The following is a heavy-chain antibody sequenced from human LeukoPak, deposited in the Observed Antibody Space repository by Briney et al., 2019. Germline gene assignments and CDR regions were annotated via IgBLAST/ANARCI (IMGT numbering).Heavy chain of an antibody. J-gene: IGHJ4*02. Sequence: PSETLCLTCTVSGGSISSYYWSWIRQPPGKGLEWIGYIYYSGSTNYNPSLKSRVTISVDTSKNQFSLKLSSVTAADTAVYYCARLPYSSSRGQDDWGQGTLVTVSS. CDR1: GGSISSYY. D-gene: IGHD6-6*01. V-gene: IGHV4-59*08. CDR3: ARLPYSSSRGQDD. CDR2: IYYSGST.